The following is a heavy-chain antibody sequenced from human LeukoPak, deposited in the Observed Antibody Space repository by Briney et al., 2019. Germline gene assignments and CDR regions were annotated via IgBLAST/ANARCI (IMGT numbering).Heavy chain of an antibody. D-gene: IGHD5-12*01. CDR2: ISSSSSYM. CDR3: AREPSGRYYYSYGLDV. V-gene: IGHV3-21*01. J-gene: IGHJ6*02. CDR1: GFTFSSCS. Sequence: GGSLRLSCAASGFTFSSCSMNWVRQAPGKGLEWVSSISSSSSYMYYTDSVKGRFTISRDNARNSLYLQMNSLTAEDTAVYYSAREPSGRYYYSYGLDVWGQGTTVTVSS.